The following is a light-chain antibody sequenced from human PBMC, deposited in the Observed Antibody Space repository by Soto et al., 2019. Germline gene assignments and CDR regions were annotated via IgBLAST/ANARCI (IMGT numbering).Light chain of an antibody. J-gene: IGKJ1*01. V-gene: IGKV1-5*03. CDR3: QQYNSYSPWT. Sequence: DIQMTQSPATLSASVGDRVTITCRASESVSRRLAWYQQKPGQAPKLLSYRASILESGVPSRFSGSGSGTELTLTISSLQPYDFATYYCQQYNSYSPWTFGQGTKVDIK. CDR1: ESVSRR. CDR2: RAS.